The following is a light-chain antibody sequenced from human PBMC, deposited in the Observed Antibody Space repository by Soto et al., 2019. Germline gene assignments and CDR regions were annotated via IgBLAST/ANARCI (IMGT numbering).Light chain of an antibody. CDR3: GTWDRRLSVGV. V-gene: IGLV1-51*01. CDR2: DNN. CDR1: SSNIGSNS. Sequence: QSVLTQPPSVSAAPRQRVTISCSGSSSNIGSNSVSWYQQLPGTAPKPLIYDNNKRPSGIPDRFSASKSATSATLGITGLQTGDEADYYCGTWDRRLSVGVFGGGTQLTVL. J-gene: IGLJ3*02.